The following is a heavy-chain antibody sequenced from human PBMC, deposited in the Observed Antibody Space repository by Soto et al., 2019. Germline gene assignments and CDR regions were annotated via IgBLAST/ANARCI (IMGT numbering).Heavy chain of an antibody. D-gene: IGHD6-13*01. J-gene: IGHJ4*02. CDR2: INTNTCNP. Sequence: SLQVACKVSGYTFTSYAMHWVRQAPGQGLEWMGWINTNTCNPTYAQGFTGRFVFSLDTSVSTAYLQICSLKAEDTAVYYCARDRPWGIAAAGTCFDYWGQGTLVTVSS. V-gene: IGHV7-4-1*01. CDR3: ARDRPWGIAAAGTCFDY. CDR1: GYTFTSYA.